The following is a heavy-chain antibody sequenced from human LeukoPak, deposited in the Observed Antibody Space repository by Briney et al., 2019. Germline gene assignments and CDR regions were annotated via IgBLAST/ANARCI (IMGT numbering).Heavy chain of an antibody. Sequence: SETLSLTCAAYGGSFSGNYWSWVRQPPGKGLEWIGEINYRGSTNYNPSLKSRVTISVDTSKNQFSLKVNSVTAADTAVYYCARAPESVGINCFDSWGQGTLVTVSS. CDR1: GGSFSGNY. D-gene: IGHD1-26*01. CDR2: INYRGST. V-gene: IGHV4-34*01. J-gene: IGHJ4*02. CDR3: ARAPESVGINCFDS.